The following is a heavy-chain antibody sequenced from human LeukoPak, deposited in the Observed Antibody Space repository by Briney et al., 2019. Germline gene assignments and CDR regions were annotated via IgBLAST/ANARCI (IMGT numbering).Heavy chain of an antibody. CDR1: GYTFTSYY. CDR2: VNPTSGGT. J-gene: IGHJ4*02. Sequence: ASVKVSCKTSGYTFTSYYMHWGRQAPGQGLEWMGGVNPTSGGTNYAQKFQARVTMTRDTSISTAYMELSRLRSDDTAVYYCARVYYYYDSSGILTLYFDYWGQGTLVTVSS. D-gene: IGHD3-22*01. V-gene: IGHV1-2*02. CDR3: ARVYYYYDSSGILTLYFDY.